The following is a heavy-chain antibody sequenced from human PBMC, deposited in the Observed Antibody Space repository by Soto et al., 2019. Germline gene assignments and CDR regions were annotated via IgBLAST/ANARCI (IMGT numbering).Heavy chain of an antibody. CDR3: AQASHFDY. CDR2: INDGGIYT. CDR1: GFTFSSYA. V-gene: IGHV3-23*01. D-gene: IGHD6-6*01. J-gene: IGHJ4*02. Sequence: GGSLRLSCAASGFTFSSYAMSWVRQAPGKGLEWVSGINDGGIYTYYADSVKGRFTISRDNPKNTLYLQMNSLRAEDTAVYYCAQASHFDYWGQGILVTLSS.